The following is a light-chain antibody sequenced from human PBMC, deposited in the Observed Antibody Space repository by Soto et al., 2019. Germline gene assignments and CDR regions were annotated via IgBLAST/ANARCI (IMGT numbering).Light chain of an antibody. CDR2: DVT. CDR1: SSDVGGYNY. CDR3: SSYTNRNPVV. J-gene: IGLJ3*02. V-gene: IGLV2-14*03. Sequence: QSALTQPASVSGSPGQSITIFCTGTSSDVGGYNYVSWYQQRPGKPPKLMIYDVTNRPSGVSNRFSGSKSGSTASLTISGLQAEDEGDYYCSSYTNRNPVVFGGGTQLTVL.